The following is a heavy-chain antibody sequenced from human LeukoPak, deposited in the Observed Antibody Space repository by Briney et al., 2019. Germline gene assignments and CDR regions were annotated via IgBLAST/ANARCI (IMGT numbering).Heavy chain of an antibody. CDR3: TRTVAALQNAFDI. CDR1: GDSVSRNTAG. J-gene: IGHJ3*02. V-gene: IGHV6-1*01. Sequence: SQTLSLTCAISGDSVSRNTAGWNWIRQSPSRGLEWLGRTYYRSKWYSDFAPSVRNRITINPDTSKNQFSLQLNSVTPEDTAVYYCTRTVAALQNAFDIWGQGTMVTVSS. CDR2: TYYRSKWYS. D-gene: IGHD6-19*01.